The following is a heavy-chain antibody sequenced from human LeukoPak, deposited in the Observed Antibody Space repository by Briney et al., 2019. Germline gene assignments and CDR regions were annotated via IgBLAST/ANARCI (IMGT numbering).Heavy chain of an antibody. CDR1: GASISNSFYY. Sequence: PSETLSLTCTVSGASISNSFYYWGWIRQPPGTGLEWIGHIRYSGSTYHNPPLKSRVTISVDTSKNQFSLKLSSVTAADTAVYYCARGEEEYSSSWFDYWGQGTLVTVSS. CDR2: IRYSGST. J-gene: IGHJ4*02. D-gene: IGHD6-13*01. CDR3: ARGEEEYSSSWFDY. V-gene: IGHV4-39*07.